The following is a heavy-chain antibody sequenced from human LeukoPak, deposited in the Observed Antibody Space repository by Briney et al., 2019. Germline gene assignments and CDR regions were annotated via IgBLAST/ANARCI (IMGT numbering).Heavy chain of an antibody. CDR2: IRYDGGQT. CDR3: ARYNDIAVGDSFDV. Sequence: PGGSLRLSCAASGFSFNRECTVWVRQAPGRGLEWVSTIRYDGGQTMYLDSVRGRFTISRDNSRSSLYLQMNSLRAEDTAVYYCARYNDIAVGDSFDVWGQGTKVTVSS. V-gene: IGHV3-7*01. CDR1: GFSFNREC. J-gene: IGHJ3*01. D-gene: IGHD2-15*01.